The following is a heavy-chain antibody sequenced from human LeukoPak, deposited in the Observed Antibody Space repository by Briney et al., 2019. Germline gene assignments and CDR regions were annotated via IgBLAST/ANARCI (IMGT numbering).Heavy chain of an antibody. Sequence: PPESLSPTCTVSRGSLTGYYWSWIRQPPGRGLEWIGYIYYSGTTNNNTSLESRVTMSVDTSKNLFSLNLISVTAADAAVYYCAKHLISAYGDPKHFDYWGQGILVTVSS. CDR3: AKHLISAYGDPKHFDY. CDR2: IYYSGTT. J-gene: IGHJ4*02. CDR1: RGSLTGYY. V-gene: IGHV4-59*08. D-gene: IGHD4-17*01.